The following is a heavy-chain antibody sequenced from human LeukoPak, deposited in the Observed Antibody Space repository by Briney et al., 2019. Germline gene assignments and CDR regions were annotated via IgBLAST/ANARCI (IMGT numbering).Heavy chain of an antibody. V-gene: IGHV3-48*02. D-gene: IGHD3-9*01. Sequence: GGSLRLSCAASGFTFSSYSMNWVRQAPGKGLEWVSYISSSSSTIYYADSVKGRFTISRDNAKNSLYLQMNSLRDEDTAVYYCARRSQMTGYYNYYYYGMDVWGQGTTATVSS. CDR2: ISSSSSTI. CDR3: ARRSQMTGYYNYYYYGMDV. CDR1: GFTFSSYS. J-gene: IGHJ6*02.